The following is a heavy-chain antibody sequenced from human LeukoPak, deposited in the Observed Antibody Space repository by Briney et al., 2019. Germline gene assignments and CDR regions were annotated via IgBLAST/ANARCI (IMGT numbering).Heavy chain of an antibody. CDR1: GFTFSSYA. D-gene: IGHD2-15*01. Sequence: GGSLRLSCAASGFTFSSYAMSWVRQAPGKGLEWVSAISDSGGSTYYAGSVKGRFTISRDNSKNTLYLQMDSLRAEDTAVYYCAKDESGGSSRDYFDYWGQGTLVTVSS. CDR2: ISDSGGST. V-gene: IGHV3-23*01. J-gene: IGHJ4*02. CDR3: AKDESGGSSRDYFDY.